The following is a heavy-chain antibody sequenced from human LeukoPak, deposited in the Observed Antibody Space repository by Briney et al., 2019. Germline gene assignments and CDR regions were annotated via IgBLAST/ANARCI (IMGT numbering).Heavy chain of an antibody. J-gene: IGHJ6*02. CDR3: ARDQDIVVVPAAMFYYYYGMDV. CDR1: GYTFTSYY. Sequence: ASVKVSCKASGYTFTSYYMHWVRQAPGQGLEWMGIINPSGGSTSYAQKFQGRVTMTRDTSTSTVYMELSSLRSEDTAVYYCARDQDIVVVPAAMFYYYYGMDVWGQGTTVTVSS. D-gene: IGHD2-2*01. CDR2: INPSGGST. V-gene: IGHV1-46*01.